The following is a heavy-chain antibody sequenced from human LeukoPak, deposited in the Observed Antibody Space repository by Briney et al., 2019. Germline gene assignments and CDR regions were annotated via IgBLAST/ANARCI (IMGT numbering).Heavy chain of an antibody. CDR3: ARVPLAAAACDS. D-gene: IGHD6-13*01. Sequence: SETLSLTCTVSGGSISNYYWSWIRQPAGKGLEWIGRIHTRGSTNYNPFLESRVTILIDKSNNQFSLRLTSVTAADTAVYYCARVPLAAAACDSWGQGTLVTVSS. CDR2: IHTRGST. J-gene: IGHJ4*02. V-gene: IGHV4-4*07. CDR1: GGSISNYY.